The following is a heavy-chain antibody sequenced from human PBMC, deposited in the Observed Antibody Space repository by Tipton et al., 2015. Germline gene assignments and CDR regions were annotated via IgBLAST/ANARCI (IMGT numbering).Heavy chain of an antibody. J-gene: IGHJ6*02. Sequence: TLSLTCTVSGGSVSSGSYYWSWIRQPPGKGLEWIGYIYYRGSTKYNPSLKSRVSISVDTSKNQFSLKLTSVTAEDTAVYYCARVPTRHSSLRMDVWGQGTTVTVSS. D-gene: IGHD6-13*01. CDR1: GGSVSSGSYY. CDR2: IYYRGST. CDR3: ARVPTRHSSLRMDV. V-gene: IGHV4-61*01.